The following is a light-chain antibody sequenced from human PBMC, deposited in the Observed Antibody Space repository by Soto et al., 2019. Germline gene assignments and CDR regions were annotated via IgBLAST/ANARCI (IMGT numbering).Light chain of an antibody. V-gene: IGKV4-1*01. J-gene: IGKJ1*01. CDR1: RSVLYSSNNKNY. CDR2: WAS. CDR3: QQYYTTLWT. Sequence: DIVMTQSPDSLAVSLGERAIINCKSSRSVLYSSNNKNYLAWYQQRPGQPPKLLIYWASTRESGVPDRFSGSGSGTDFTLTISSLQAEDVAVYYCQQYYTTLWTFGQGTKVEIK.